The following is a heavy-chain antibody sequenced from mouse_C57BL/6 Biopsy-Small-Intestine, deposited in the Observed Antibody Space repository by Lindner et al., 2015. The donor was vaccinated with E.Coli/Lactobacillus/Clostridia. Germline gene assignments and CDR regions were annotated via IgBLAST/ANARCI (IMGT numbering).Heavy chain of an antibody. CDR1: GYTFTGYW. V-gene: IGHV1-9*01. CDR2: ILPGSGYT. CDR3: ARAYSNWYFDV. Sequence: VQLQESGAELMKPGASVKISCKASGYTFTGYWIEWVKQKPGHGLEWIGEILPGSGYTNDKEKSKGKATFTADTSSNTAYMQLSSLTTEDSAIYYCARAYSNWYFDVWGTGTTVTVSS. D-gene: IGHD2-5*01. J-gene: IGHJ1*03.